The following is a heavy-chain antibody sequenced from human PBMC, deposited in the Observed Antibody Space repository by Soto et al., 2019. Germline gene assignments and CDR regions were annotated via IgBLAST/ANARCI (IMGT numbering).Heavy chain of an antibody. CDR1: GYTFTSYA. Sequence: ASVKVSCKASGYTFTSYAIHWVRQAPGQRLEWMGWIHGDNGNTEYSQKFQGRITISRDTSTRTAYMEVTGLTSEDTAVYYCARGDSSSPGGVFWGQGTLVTVSS. V-gene: IGHV1-3*01. J-gene: IGHJ4*02. CDR2: IHGDNGNT. D-gene: IGHD3-10*01. CDR3: ARGDSSSPGGVF.